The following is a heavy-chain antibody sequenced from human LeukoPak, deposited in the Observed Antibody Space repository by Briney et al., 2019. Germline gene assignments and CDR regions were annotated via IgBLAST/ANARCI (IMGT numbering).Heavy chain of an antibody. V-gene: IGHV1-2*02. CDR3: ARGSSWYLASPFDI. Sequence: ASVKVSCKASGYTFTGYYMHWVRQAPGQGLEWMGWINPNSGGTNYAQKFQGRVTMTRDTSISTAYMELSRLRSDDTAVYYRARGSSWYLASPFDIWGQGTMVTVSS. J-gene: IGHJ3*02. CDR1: GYTFTGYY. CDR2: INPNSGGT. D-gene: IGHD6-13*01.